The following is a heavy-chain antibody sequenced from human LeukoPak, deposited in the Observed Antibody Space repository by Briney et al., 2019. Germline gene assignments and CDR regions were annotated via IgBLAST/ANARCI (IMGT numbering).Heavy chain of an antibody. Sequence: GGSLRLSCAASGFTFSDYYMSWIRQAPGKGLERVSYISSSGSTIYYADSVKGRFTISRDNAKDSLYLQMNSLRAEDTAVYYCARALDYYYYMDVWGKGTTVTVSS. V-gene: IGHV3-11*04. CDR3: ARALDYYYYMDV. J-gene: IGHJ6*03. CDR2: ISSSGSTI. CDR1: GFTFSDYY.